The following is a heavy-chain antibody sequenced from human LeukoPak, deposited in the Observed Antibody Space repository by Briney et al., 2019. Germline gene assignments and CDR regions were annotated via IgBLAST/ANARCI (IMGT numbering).Heavy chain of an antibody. J-gene: IGHJ4*02. D-gene: IGHD3-22*01. CDR3: ARYNSYNYYDSSGYYALNY. Sequence: ASVKVSCKASGYTFTGYYMHWVRQAPGQGLEWMGWINPNSGGTNYAQKFQSRVTVTRDTSISTAYMELSRLRSDDTAVYYCARYNSYNYYDSSGYYALNYWGQGTLVTVSS. CDR2: INPNSGGT. CDR1: GYTFTGYY. V-gene: IGHV1-2*02.